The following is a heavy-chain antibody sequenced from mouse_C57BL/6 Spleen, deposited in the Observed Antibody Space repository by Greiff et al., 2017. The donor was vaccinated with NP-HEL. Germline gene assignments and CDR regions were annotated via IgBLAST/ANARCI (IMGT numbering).Heavy chain of an antibody. J-gene: IGHJ4*01. CDR2: ISSCSSTI. CDR1: GFTFSDYG. Sequence: EVQLVESGGGLVKPGGSLKLSCAASGFTFSDYGMHWVRQAPGKGLEWVAYISSCSSTIYYADTVKGRFTYSRDNAKNTLFLQMTSLRSEDTAMDYCAYNYAMDYWGQGTSVTVSS. V-gene: IGHV5-17*01. CDR3: AYNYAMDY. D-gene: IGHD2-12*01.